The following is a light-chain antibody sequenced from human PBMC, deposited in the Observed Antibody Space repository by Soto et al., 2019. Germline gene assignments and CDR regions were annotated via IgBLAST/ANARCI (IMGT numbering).Light chain of an antibody. CDR2: GAS. CDR3: QQYGSLPT. Sequence: EIVLTQSPGTLSLSPGERATLSCRASKSVSSSYLTWYQQKPGQAPRLLIYGASSRATGIPDRFSGSGSGTDFTLTISRLEPEAFAVYYCQQYGSLPTFGGGTKVEIK. V-gene: IGKV3-20*01. CDR1: KSVSSSY. J-gene: IGKJ4*01.